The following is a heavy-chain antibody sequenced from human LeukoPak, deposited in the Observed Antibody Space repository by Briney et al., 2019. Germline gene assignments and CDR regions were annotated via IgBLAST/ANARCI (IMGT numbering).Heavy chain of an antibody. D-gene: IGHD2-2*01. Sequence: GASVKVSCKASGGTFSSYAISWVRQAPGQGLEWMGGIIPIFGTANYAQKFQGRVTITADESTSTAYMELSSLRSEDTAVYYCARGDIVVVPAAKPTDYYYMDVWGKGTTVTVSS. CDR3: ARGDIVVVPAAKPTDYYYMDV. V-gene: IGHV1-69*13. CDR1: GGTFSSYA. J-gene: IGHJ6*03. CDR2: IIPIFGTA.